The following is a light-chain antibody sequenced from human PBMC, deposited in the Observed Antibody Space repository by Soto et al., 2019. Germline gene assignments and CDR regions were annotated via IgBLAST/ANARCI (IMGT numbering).Light chain of an antibody. CDR3: ATWDGSLPGEV. Sequence: QSVLTQPPSASGTPGQRVTISCSGRSSDIGSNTVNWYQQLPGTAPKLLIYRDNHRPSGIPDRFSGSKSGTSASLDITGLQTGDEADYYCATWDGSLPGEVFGGGTKLTVL. CDR1: SSDIGSNT. J-gene: IGLJ2*01. V-gene: IGLV1-44*01. CDR2: RDN.